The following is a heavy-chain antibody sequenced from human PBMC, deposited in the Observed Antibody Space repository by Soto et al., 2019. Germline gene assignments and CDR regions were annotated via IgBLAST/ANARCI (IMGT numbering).Heavy chain of an antibody. CDR3: TRGPRVSSIGTGAY. V-gene: IGHV3-74*01. CDR2: INDEGNNA. D-gene: IGHD1-26*01. J-gene: IGHJ4*02. Sequence: HWVRQTPGKGPVWVARINDEGNNATYADSVKGRFTISRDNAKNTLYLQMDGLRVDDTGLYYCTRGPRVSSIGTGAYWGQGSLVTVSS.